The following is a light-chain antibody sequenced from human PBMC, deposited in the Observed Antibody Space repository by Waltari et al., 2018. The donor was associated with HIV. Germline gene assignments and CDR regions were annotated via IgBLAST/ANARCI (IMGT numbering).Light chain of an antibody. CDR2: RHN. CDR1: PFNIGNNY. V-gene: IGLV1-47*01. J-gene: IGLJ2*01. CDR3: AAWDDSLSGWV. Sequence: QSVLTQPPSVSGTPGQRVSISCSGSPFNIGNNYAFWYQQFPGAAPRLLIDRHNQRPSGVPDRFSVSKSGTSAFLAISGLRAEDEADYYCAAWDDSLSGWVFGGGTKLTVL.